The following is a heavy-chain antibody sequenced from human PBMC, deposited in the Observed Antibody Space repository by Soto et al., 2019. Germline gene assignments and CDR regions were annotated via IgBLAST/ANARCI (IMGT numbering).Heavy chain of an antibody. Sequence: VQLMQSGAEVKQPGSSVKVSCNASGCTFSSHSITWVRQAPGQGLEWMGGILTLCGTANYAQNFQGRVTITADQSTSTAYMELNSLRSDDTAVYYCAREVGYGDFSAALLDWGQGPLVPVSS. V-gene: IGHV1-69*01. D-gene: IGHD4-17*01. CDR2: ILTLCGTA. J-gene: IGHJ4*02. CDR1: GCTFSSHS. CDR3: AREVGYGDFSAALLD.